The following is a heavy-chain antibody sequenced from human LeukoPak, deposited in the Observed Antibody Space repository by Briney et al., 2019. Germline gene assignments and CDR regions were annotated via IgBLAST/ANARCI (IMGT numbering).Heavy chain of an antibody. CDR1: GGSISSSSYY. CDR3: ARQIGGDYYDSSFVVY. V-gene: IGHV4-39*01. D-gene: IGHD3-22*01. CDR2: IYYSGST. Sequence: KPSETLSLTCTVSGGSISSSSYYWGWIRQPPGKGLEWIGSIYYSGSTYYNPSFKSRVTISVDTSKNQFSLKLSSVTAADTAVYYCARQIGGDYYDSSFVVYWGQGTLVTVSS. J-gene: IGHJ4*02.